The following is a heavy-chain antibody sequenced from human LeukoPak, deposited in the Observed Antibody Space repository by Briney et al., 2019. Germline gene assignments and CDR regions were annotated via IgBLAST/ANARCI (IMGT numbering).Heavy chain of an antibody. CDR3: SKRAAYSPPY. CDR2: ISGRGGNT. V-gene: IGHV3-23*01. CDR1: GFTFSSSA. D-gene: IGHD5-18*01. Sequence: PGGSLRLSCAASGFTFSSSAMNWVGQAPGKGLEWVSAISGRGGNTDYADSVKGRFTISRDNSKNTLYLQMNSLRAEDTAVYYCSKRAAYSPPYGAQGPRVTV. J-gene: IGHJ4*02.